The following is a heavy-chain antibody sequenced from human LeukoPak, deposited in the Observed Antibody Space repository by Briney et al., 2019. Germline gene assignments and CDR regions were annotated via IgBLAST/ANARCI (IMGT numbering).Heavy chain of an antibody. CDR3: ARASVENTLRIDDY. J-gene: IGHJ4*02. Sequence: GASVKVSCKASGYTFTYYYMHWVRQAPGQGLEWMGWINPYSGDTNYAQTFQGRVTMTRGTSITTAYMDLSRLKSDDTAVYYCARASVENTLRIDDYWGQGTLVTVSS. D-gene: IGHD2-15*01. CDR1: GYTFTYYY. CDR2: INPYSGDT. V-gene: IGHV1-2*02.